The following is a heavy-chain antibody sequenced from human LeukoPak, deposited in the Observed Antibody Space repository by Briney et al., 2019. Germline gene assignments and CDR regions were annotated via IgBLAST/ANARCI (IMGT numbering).Heavy chain of an antibody. D-gene: IGHD2-2*01. CDR1: GFTFSSYA. Sequence: GGSLRLSCAASGFTFSSYAMSWVRQAPGKGVGWVSAISGSGGSTYYADSVKGRFTISRDNSKNTLYLQMNSLRAEDTAVYYCAKAPLRYCSSTSCYFDYWGQGTLVTVSS. V-gene: IGHV3-23*01. CDR2: ISGSGGST. CDR3: AKAPLRYCSSTSCYFDY. J-gene: IGHJ4*02.